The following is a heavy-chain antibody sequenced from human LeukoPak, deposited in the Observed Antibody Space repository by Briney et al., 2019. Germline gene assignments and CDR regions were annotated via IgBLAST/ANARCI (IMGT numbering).Heavy chain of an antibody. V-gene: IGHV4-34*08. Sequence: GSLRLSCAASGFTFSNAWMSWVRQAPGKGLEWIGEINHSGSTNYNPSLKSRVTISVDTSKNQFSLKLSSVTAADTAVYYCAKGRGYDFYYFDYWGQGTLVTVSS. CDR2: INHSGST. CDR1: GFTFSNAW. D-gene: IGHD3-3*01. CDR3: AKGRGYDFYYFDY. J-gene: IGHJ4*02.